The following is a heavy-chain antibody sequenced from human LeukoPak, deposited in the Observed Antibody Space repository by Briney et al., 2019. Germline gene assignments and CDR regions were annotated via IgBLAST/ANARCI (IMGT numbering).Heavy chain of an antibody. V-gene: IGHV3-23*01. Sequence: GGSLRLSCAASGFTFSIFAMSWVRQAPGKGLEWVSAISVSNGNTYYADSVKGRFTISRDNSKNTLYLQMNSLRAEDTAVYYCAKDLSYAFDIWGRGTMVTVSS. J-gene: IGHJ3*02. CDR2: ISVSNGNT. CDR3: AKDLSYAFDI. CDR1: GFTFSIFA.